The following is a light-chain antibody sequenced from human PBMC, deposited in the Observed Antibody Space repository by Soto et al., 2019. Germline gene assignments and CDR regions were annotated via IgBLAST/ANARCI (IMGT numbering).Light chain of an antibody. CDR3: QQRSDCPST. CDR1: QSVSRD. Sequence: EIVLTQSPATLSLSPGERATLSCRASQSVSRDLAWYQQKPGQAPRLLIYDASNRATGIPARFSGSGSGTDCTLTISSLEPEDFAVYYCQQRSDCPSTFGGGTKVQIK. CDR2: DAS. V-gene: IGKV3-11*01. J-gene: IGKJ4*01.